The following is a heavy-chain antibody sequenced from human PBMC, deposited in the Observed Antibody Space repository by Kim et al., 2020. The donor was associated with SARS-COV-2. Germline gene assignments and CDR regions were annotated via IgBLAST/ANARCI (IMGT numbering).Heavy chain of an antibody. CDR2: RRSKANRYAT. Sequence: GGSLRLSCPASGFTFSSTAMHWVRQASGPGLEWVGRRRSKANRYATVYAASVKGRSTISRDDSKRTAYLQMNSLKTEDTAGYYCISVPGTTLAFWDPFDIWGQGTMVTVSS. D-gene: IGHD1-1*01. J-gene: IGHJ3*02. CDR1: GFTFSSTA. CDR3: ISVPGTTLAFWDPFDI. V-gene: IGHV3-73*01.